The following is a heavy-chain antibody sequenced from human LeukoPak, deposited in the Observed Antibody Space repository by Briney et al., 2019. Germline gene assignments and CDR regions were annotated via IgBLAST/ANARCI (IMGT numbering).Heavy chain of an antibody. Sequence: SETLSLTCAVYGGSFSVYCWSWSRQPPGKGLEWIGEINHSGSTNYNPSLKSRVTISVDTSKNQFSLKLSSVTAADTAVYYCARGGGSYWNYWGQGTMVTVSS. J-gene: IGHJ4*02. V-gene: IGHV4-34*01. D-gene: IGHD1-26*01. CDR3: ARGGGSYWNY. CDR1: GGSFSVYC. CDR2: INHSGST.